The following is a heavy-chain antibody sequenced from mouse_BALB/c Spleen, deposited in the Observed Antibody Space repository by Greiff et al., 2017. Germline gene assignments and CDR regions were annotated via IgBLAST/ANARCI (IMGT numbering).Heavy chain of an antibody. Sequence: QVQLQQPGAELVKPGASVKMSCKASGYTFTSYWMHWVKQRPGQGLEWIGVIDPSDSYTSYNQKFKGKATLTVDTSSSTAYMQLSSLTSEDSAVYYCTRGGHRRGWFAYWGQGTLVTVSA. CDR1: GYTFTSYW. CDR3: TRGGHRRGWFAY. V-gene: IGHV1S127*01. D-gene: IGHD2-14*01. CDR2: IDPSDSYT. J-gene: IGHJ3*01.